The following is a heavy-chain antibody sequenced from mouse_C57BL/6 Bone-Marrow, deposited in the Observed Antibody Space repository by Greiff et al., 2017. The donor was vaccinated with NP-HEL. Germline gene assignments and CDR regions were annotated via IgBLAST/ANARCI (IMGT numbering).Heavy chain of an antibody. CDR2: IHPNSGST. D-gene: IGHD1-1*01. Sequence: QVQLQQPGAELVKPGASVKLSCKASGYTFTSYWMHWVKQRPGQGLEWIGMIHPNSGSTNYNEKFKSKATLTVDKSSSTAYMQLSSLTSEDSAVYYCARGTTVVGYAMDYWGQGTSVTVSS. CDR1: GYTFTSYW. CDR3: ARGTTVVGYAMDY. J-gene: IGHJ4*01. V-gene: IGHV1-64*01.